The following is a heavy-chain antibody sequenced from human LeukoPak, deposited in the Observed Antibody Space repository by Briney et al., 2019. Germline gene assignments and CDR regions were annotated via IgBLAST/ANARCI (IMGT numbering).Heavy chain of an antibody. V-gene: IGHV3-7*01. CDR1: GFTFHTYW. CDR3: ARGGLVRTPADY. CDR2: INEDGGEK. J-gene: IGHJ4*02. D-gene: IGHD3/OR15-3a*01. Sequence: GGSLRPSCAASGFTFHTYWMTWVRQAPGKGLEWVANINEDGGEKKYVDSVKGRFTISRDNAKNSLYLQMNSLRADDTAVYFCARGGLVRTPADYWGQGTLVAVSS.